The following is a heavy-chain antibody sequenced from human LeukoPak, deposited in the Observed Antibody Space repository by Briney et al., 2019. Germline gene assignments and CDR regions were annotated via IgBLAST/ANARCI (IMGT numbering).Heavy chain of an antibody. D-gene: IGHD1-26*01. V-gene: IGHV3-48*01. CDR3: ARDLISGATKSYYGMDV. CDR2: ISGSATTM. CDR1: GFTFSSYS. Sequence: PGGSLRLSCAASGFTFSSYSMNWVRQAPGKGLEWLSYISGSATTMYSADSVKGRFTISRDNAKNSLYLQMNSLRAEDTAIYFCARDLISGATKSYYGMDVWGQGTTVIVSS. J-gene: IGHJ6*02.